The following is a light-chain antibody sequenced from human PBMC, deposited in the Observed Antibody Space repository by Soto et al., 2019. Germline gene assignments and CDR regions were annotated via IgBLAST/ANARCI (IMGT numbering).Light chain of an antibody. CDR2: ATS. Sequence: DVQMTQSPSSLSAFVGDRVTITCRASQGIAPYLAWFQQKPGKVPKLLIYATSTLQSGVPSRFSGSGSGTDFTLTINSLQPEDVGTYYCQKYNSAPHTFGGGTKVEIK. CDR3: QKYNSAPHT. J-gene: IGKJ4*01. V-gene: IGKV1-27*01. CDR1: QGIAPY.